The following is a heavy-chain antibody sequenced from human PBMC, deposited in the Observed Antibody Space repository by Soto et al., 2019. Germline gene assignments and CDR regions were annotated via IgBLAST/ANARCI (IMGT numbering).Heavy chain of an antibody. CDR1: GYTFTSCY. CDR3: ARAQSGDDPAYGMDV. V-gene: IGHV1-46*01. J-gene: IGHJ6*02. CDR2: INPSDGST. D-gene: IGHD1-1*01. Sequence: ASVKVSCKASGYTFTSCYMHWVRQAPGQGLAWMGIINPSDGSTSFAQKFQGRVTMTRDTSTSTVYMELSSLRSDDTAVYYCARAQSGDDPAYGMDVRGQGTTVTVSS.